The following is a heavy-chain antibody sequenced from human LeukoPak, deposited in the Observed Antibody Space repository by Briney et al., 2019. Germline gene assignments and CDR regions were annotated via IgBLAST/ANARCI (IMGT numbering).Heavy chain of an antibody. Sequence: PSGTLSLTCTVSGGSIISSSHYWAWIRQTPGKGLEWIGSIYYNGGTFYSPSLKSRASISVDTSKNQFSLKLSSVTAADTSVYFCAREEASAADYWGQGTLVTVSS. J-gene: IGHJ4*02. CDR1: GGSIISSSHY. CDR3: AREEASAADY. CDR2: IYYNGGT. D-gene: IGHD6-13*01. V-gene: IGHV4-39*01.